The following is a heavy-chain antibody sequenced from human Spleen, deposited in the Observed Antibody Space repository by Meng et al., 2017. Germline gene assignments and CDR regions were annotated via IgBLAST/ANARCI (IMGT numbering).Heavy chain of an antibody. CDR2: INHSGST. V-gene: IGHV4-34*01. CDR1: GESFSDYY. J-gene: IGHJ6*02. Sequence: SETLSLTCAVYGESFSDYYWSWIRQPPGKGLEWIGEINHSGSTNYNPSLKSRVTISVDTSKNQFSLKLSSVTAADTAVYYCAREGVGYYDSSPTYYYGMDVWGQGTTVTVSS. CDR3: AREGVGYYDSSPTYYYGMDV. D-gene: IGHD3-22*01.